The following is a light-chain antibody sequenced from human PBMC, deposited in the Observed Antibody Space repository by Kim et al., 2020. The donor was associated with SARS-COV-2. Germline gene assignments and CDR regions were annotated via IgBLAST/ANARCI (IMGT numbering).Light chain of an antibody. J-gene: IGLJ2*01. CDR2: RDS. V-gene: IGLV3-1*01. CDR3: QAWDSSTVV. Sequence: SVAPGQTASITCSGDKLGDKYSCWYQQKPGQSPVLVIYRDSKRPSGIPGRFSGSNSGNTATLTISGTQAMDEADYYCQAWDSSTVVFGGGTQLTVL. CDR1: KLGDKY.